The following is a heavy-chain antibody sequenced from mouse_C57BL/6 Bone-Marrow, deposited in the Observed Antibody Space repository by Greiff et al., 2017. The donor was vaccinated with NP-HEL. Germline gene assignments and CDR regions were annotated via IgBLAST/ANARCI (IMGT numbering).Heavy chain of an antibody. CDR2: IDPENGDT. D-gene: IGHD2-3*01. CDR3: TFFYDGYWVAMDY. Sequence: EVQLQESGAELVRPGASVKLSCTASGFNIKDDYMHWVKQRPEQGLEWIGWIDPENGDTEYASKFQGKATITADTSSNTAYLQLSSLTSEDTAVYYCTFFYDGYWVAMDYWGQGTSVTVSS. CDR1: GFNIKDDY. V-gene: IGHV14-4*01. J-gene: IGHJ4*01.